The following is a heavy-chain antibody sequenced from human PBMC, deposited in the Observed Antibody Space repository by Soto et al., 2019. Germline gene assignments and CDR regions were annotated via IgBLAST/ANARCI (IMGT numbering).Heavy chain of an antibody. CDR1: GFTVSSNY. D-gene: IGHD6-19*01. J-gene: IGHJ4*02. CDR3: ASGRYSSGWAPFDY. V-gene: IGHV3-53*01. Sequence: GGSLRLSCAASGFTVSSNYMSWVRQAPGKGLEWVSVIYSGGSTYYADSVKGRFTISRDNSKNTLYLQMNSLRAEDTAVYYCASGRYSSGWAPFDYWGQGTLVTVS. CDR2: IYSGGST.